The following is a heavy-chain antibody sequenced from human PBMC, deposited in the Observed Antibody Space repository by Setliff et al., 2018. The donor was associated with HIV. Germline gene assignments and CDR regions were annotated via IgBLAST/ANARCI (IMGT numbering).Heavy chain of an antibody. CDR1: GGPITGYY. Sequence: PSETLSLTGTVAGGPITGYYWSWSRQPPGKGLECIGWIYYSGNTRYNPSLKSRVTISLDTSKNRFSLQLTAVTAADTAVYYCARHRDGGTYPLDYWGQGTLVTVSS. V-gene: IGHV4-59*08. D-gene: IGHD1-26*01. CDR3: ARHRDGGTYPLDY. CDR2: IYYSGNT. J-gene: IGHJ4*02.